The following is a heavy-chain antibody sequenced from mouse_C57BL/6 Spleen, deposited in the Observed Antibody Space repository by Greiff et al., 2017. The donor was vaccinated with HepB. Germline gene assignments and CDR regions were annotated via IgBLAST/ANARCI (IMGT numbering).Heavy chain of an antibody. CDR2: INPNNGGT. D-gene: IGHD1-1*01. Sequence: VQLKESGPELVKPGASVKIPCKASGYTFTDYNMDWVKQSHGKSLEWIGDINPNNGGTIYNQKFKGKATLTVDKSSSTAYMELRSLTSEDTAVYYCARDTTVVAFHWYFDVWGTGTTVTVSS. V-gene: IGHV1-18*01. J-gene: IGHJ1*03. CDR3: ARDTTVVAFHWYFDV. CDR1: GYTFTDYN.